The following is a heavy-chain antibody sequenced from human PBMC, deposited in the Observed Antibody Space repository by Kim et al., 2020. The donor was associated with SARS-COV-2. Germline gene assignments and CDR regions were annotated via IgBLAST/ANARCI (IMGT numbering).Heavy chain of an antibody. CDR2: ITSSSSYI. Sequence: GGSLRLSCAASGFTFSMFTMNWVRQAPGKGLEWVSSITSSSSYIYYADSVKGRFTISRDNPKNSLFLQMNSLRAEDTAVYYCASSSDGYNSHYWGQGTLVTVSS. D-gene: IGHD5-12*01. CDR3: ASSSDGYNSHY. CDR1: GFTFSMFT. J-gene: IGHJ4*02. V-gene: IGHV3-21*01.